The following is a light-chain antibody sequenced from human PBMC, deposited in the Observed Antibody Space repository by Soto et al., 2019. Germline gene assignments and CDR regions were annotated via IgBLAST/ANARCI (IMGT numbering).Light chain of an antibody. V-gene: IGLV4-69*01. CDR2: LNIDGNH. J-gene: IGLJ2*01. CDR3: QTLYTGCSVV. CDR1: SGHSSYA. Sequence: QPVLTQSPSPSASLGASVKLTCTLSSGHSSYAIAWHQQQPEKGPRYWMKLNIDGNHNKGHSIPDRLSRGSPVAEHYLTISSLPQAEEAADYCQTLYTGCSVVFGGGTKVTVL.